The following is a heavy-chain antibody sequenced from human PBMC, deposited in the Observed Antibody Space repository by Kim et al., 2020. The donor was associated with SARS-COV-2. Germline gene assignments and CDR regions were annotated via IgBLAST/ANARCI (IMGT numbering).Heavy chain of an antibody. V-gene: IGHV4-31*03. CDR1: GGSISSGGYY. D-gene: IGHD4-17*01. J-gene: IGHJ3*02. CDR2: IYYSGST. Sequence: SETLSLTCTVSGGSISSGGYYWSWIRQHPGKGLEWIGYIYYSGSTYYNPSLKSRVTISVDTSKNQFSLKLSSVTAADTAVYYCAGVKATVTTPRSFAFDIWGQGTTVTVSS. CDR3: AGVKATVTTPRSFAFDI.